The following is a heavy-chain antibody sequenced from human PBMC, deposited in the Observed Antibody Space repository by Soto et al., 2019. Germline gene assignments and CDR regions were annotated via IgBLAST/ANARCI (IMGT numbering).Heavy chain of an antibody. CDR1: GFTFSSYG. CDR2: ISYDGSNK. D-gene: IGHD6-13*01. CDR3: AKAPIAAADHYFDY. V-gene: IGHV3-30*18. Sequence: GGSLRLSCAASGFTFSSYGMHWVRQAPGKGLEWVAVISYDGSNKYYADSVKGRFTISRDNSKNTLYLQMNSLRAEDTAVYYCAKAPIAAADHYFDYWGQGTLVTVSS. J-gene: IGHJ4*02.